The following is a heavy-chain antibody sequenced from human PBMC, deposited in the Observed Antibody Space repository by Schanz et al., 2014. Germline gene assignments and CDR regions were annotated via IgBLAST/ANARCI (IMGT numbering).Heavy chain of an antibody. CDR2: ISLDGSNQ. CDR1: GFTFTTFA. D-gene: IGHD1-1*01. CDR3: AKDMGTGTASYYYGMDV. V-gene: IGHV3-30*18. Sequence: EQVLESGGGFVQPGGSLRLSCATSGFTFTTFAMTWVRQAPGKGLEWVAIISLDGSNQYYADSVKGRFTISRDNSKNTLYLQMNSLRAEDTALYYCAKDMGTGTASYYYGMDVWGQGTTVIVSS. J-gene: IGHJ6*02.